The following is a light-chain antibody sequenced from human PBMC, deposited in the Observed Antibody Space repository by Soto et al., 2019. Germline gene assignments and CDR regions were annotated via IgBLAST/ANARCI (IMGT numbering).Light chain of an antibody. CDR1: QSFSHW. CDR3: QQYSSFPLT. J-gene: IGKJ4*01. Sequence: DIQMTQSPSTLSASVGDRVTITCRASQSFSHWLAWYQQKPGQAPNLLIYKASILQSGVPTRFSGSGSGTEFTLTISSLQPDDFATYYCQQYSSFPLTFGGGTKVEFK. V-gene: IGKV1-5*03. CDR2: KAS.